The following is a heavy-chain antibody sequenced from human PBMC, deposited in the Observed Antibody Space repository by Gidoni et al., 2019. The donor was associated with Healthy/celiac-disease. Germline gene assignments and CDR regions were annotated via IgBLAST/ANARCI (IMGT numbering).Heavy chain of an antibody. V-gene: IGHV3-21*01. CDR1: GFTFSSYS. Sequence: EVQLVESGGGLVKPGGSLRLSCAASGFTFSSYSMNWVRQAPGKGLEWVSSISSSSSYIYYADSVKGRFTISRDNAKNSLYLQMNSLRAEDTAVYYCARVLELEANWFDPWGQGTLVTVSS. CDR3: ARVLELEANWFDP. J-gene: IGHJ5*02. CDR2: ISSSSSYI. D-gene: IGHD1-26*01.